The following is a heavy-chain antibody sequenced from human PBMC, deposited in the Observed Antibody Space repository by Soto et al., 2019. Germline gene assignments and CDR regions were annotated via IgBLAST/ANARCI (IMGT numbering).Heavy chain of an antibody. J-gene: IGHJ5*02. D-gene: IGHD6-6*01. CDR3: AKGIAARQYNWFDP. V-gene: IGHV3-23*01. CDR2: ISGSGGST. Sequence: WGSLRLSCAASGFTFGSYAISFFRHSPLKGLEWVSAISGSGGSTYYADSVKGRFTISRDNSKNTLYLQMNGLRAEDTAVYYCAKGIAARQYNWFDPWGQGTLVTVSS. CDR1: GFTFGSYA.